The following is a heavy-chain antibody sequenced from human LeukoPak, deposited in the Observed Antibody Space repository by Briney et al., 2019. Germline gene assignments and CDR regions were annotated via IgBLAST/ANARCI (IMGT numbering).Heavy chain of an antibody. J-gene: IGHJ4*02. CDR1: GFTFSSYA. D-gene: IGHD6-13*01. Sequence: PGGSLRLSCAASGFTFSSYAMNWVRQAPGKGLEWVSYISSSSSTICYADSVKGRFTISRDNAKNSLYLQMNSLRAEDTAVYYCARGPVMGRWAAGHGIFDYWGQGTLVTVSS. CDR2: ISSSSSTI. V-gene: IGHV3-48*01. CDR3: ARGPVMGRWAAGHGIFDY.